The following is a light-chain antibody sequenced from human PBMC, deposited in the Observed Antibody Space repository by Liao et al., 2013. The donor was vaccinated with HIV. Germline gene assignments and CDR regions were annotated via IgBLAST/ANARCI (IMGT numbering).Light chain of an antibody. V-gene: IGLV3-16*01. CDR3: LSADNSSPFVV. CDR1: KLDTIY. CDR2: QDS. Sequence: SYELTQPPSMSVSPGQTASITCSGDKLDTIYASYCQRGPGLSPVLVIYQDSKRPSGIPERFSGSSSGTTVTLTISGVQAEDEADYYCLSADNSSPFVVFGRRDQADRP. J-gene: IGLJ2*01.